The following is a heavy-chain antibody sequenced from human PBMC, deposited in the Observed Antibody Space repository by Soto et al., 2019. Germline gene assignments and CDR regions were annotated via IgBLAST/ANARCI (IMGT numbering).Heavy chain of an antibody. J-gene: IGHJ6*02. CDR1: GYSFSSYW. Sequence: GESLKISCKSSGYSFSSYWIAWVRLMPGKGLEWMGSIYPDDSDTKYSPSFQCQVTISADKSISAAYLQWSSLKASDTAIYYCARNSLTGYYNYYYAMDVWGQGTTVTVSS. CDR2: IYPDDSDT. V-gene: IGHV5-51*01. CDR3: ARNSLTGYYNYYYAMDV. D-gene: IGHD3-9*01.